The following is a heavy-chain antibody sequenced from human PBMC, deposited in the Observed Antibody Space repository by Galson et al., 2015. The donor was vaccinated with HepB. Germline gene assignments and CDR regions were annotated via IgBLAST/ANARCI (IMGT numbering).Heavy chain of an antibody. D-gene: IGHD6-13*01. V-gene: IGHV1-3*01. Sequence: SVKVSCKASGYTFTSYAMHWVRQAPGQRLEWMGWINAGNGNTKYSQKFQGRVTITRDTSASTAYMELSSLRSEDTAVYYCAREEASSSWYLGYYYYYMDVWGKGTTVTVS. J-gene: IGHJ6*03. CDR2: INAGNGNT. CDR1: GYTFTSYA. CDR3: AREEASSSWYLGYYYYYMDV.